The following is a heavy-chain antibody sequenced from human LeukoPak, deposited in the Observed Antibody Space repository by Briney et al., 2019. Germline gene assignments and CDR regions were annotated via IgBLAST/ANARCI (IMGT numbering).Heavy chain of an antibody. CDR2: VYDSGTT. V-gene: IGHV4-59*08. CDR1: GGSISRYY. D-gene: IGHD3-22*01. Sequence: SETLSLTCTVSGGSISRYYWSWIRQPPGKGLEWFGYVYDSGTTNYNPSLKSRVTISVDTSKNQFSLKLSSVTGADTAVYYCARGGDYYDSSGYYLGPLGKKSKNAFDIWGQGTMVTVSS. J-gene: IGHJ3*02. CDR3: ARGGDYYDSSGYYLGPLGKKSKNAFDI.